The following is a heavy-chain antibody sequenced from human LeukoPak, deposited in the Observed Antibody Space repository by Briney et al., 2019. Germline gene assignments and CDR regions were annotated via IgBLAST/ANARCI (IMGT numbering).Heavy chain of an antibody. CDR2: IHHSGST. Sequence: SETLSLTCTVSGYSISNGYYWGWIRQPPGKGLEWIGNIHHSGSTYYNPSLKSRVTISVDTSKNQFSLKLSSVTAADTAVYYCARELLSGDPSIGNWGQGTLVTVSS. CDR1: GYSISNGYY. D-gene: IGHD7-27*01. V-gene: IGHV4-38-2*02. J-gene: IGHJ4*02. CDR3: ARELLSGDPSIGN.